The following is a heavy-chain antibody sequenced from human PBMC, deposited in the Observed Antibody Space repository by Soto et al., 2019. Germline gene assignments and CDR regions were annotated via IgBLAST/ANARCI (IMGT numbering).Heavy chain of an antibody. CDR3: ASRTMVRGVIIPGGMDV. Sequence: GESLKISCKGSGYSFTSYWISWVRQMPGKGLEWVGRIDPSDSYTNYSPSFQGHVTISADKSISTAYLQWSSLKASDTAMYYCASRTMVRGVIIPGGMDVWGQGTTVTVSS. V-gene: IGHV5-10-1*01. J-gene: IGHJ6*02. CDR1: GYSFTSYW. D-gene: IGHD3-10*01. CDR2: IDPSDSYT.